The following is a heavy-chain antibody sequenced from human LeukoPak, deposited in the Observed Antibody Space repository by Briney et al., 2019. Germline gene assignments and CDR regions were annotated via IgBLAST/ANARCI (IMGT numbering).Heavy chain of an antibody. CDR3: ATGGTGMVAPFVS. CDR2: IHYDGNT. D-gene: IGHD1-14*01. V-gene: IGHV4-39*01. CDR1: GGSISSSSYS. Sequence: SETLSLTCTVSGGSISSSSYSWTWIRQPPGKGLEWIGSIHYDGNTYYKPSLKSRVTISVYTSKIQFSLKLSSVTAADTAVYYCATGGTGMVAPFVSWGHGTLVTVSP. J-gene: IGHJ4*01.